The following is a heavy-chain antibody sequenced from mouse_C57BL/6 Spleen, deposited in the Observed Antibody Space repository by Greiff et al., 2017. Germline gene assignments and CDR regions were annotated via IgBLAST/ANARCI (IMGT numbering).Heavy chain of an antibody. CDR1: GYTFTSYW. Sequence: QVQLQQPGAELVMPGASVKLSRKASGYTFTSYWMHWVKQRPGQGLEWSGESDPSDSYTNYNQKFKGKSTLTVDKSSSTAYMQLSSLTSEDAAVYYCARSYGSSLFDYWGQGTTLTVSS. V-gene: IGHV1-69*01. CDR2: SDPSDSYT. J-gene: IGHJ2*01. D-gene: IGHD1-1*01. CDR3: ARSYGSSLFDY.